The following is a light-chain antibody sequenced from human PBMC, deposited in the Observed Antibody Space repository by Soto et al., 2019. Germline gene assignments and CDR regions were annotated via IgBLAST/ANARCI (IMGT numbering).Light chain of an antibody. Sequence: QSALTQPRSASGSPGQSVTISCTGTSSDVGSYNYVSWYQQHPGKAPKLMIYEVSKRPSGVPDRFSGSKSGNTASLTVSGLQAEDEADYYCSSYAGRNSYVFGTGTKLTVL. J-gene: IGLJ1*01. V-gene: IGLV2-8*01. CDR1: SSDVGSYNY. CDR2: EVS. CDR3: SSYAGRNSYV.